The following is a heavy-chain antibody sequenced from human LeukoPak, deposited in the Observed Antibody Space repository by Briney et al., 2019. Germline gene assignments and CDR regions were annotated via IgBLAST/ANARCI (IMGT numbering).Heavy chain of an antibody. CDR2: ISAYNGNT. Sequence: ASVKVSCKAPGYTFTSYGISWVRQAPGQGLEWMGWISAYNGNTNYAQKLQGRVTMTTDTSTSTAYMELRSLRSDDTAVYYCASSPSPGTTTVVCGGQGTLVTVSS. D-gene: IGHD1-7*01. J-gene: IGHJ1*01. V-gene: IGHV1-18*01. CDR1: GYTFTSYG. CDR3: ASSPSPGTTTVVC.